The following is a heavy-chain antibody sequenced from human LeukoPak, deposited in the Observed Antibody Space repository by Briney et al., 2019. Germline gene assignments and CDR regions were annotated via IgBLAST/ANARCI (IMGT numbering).Heavy chain of an antibody. CDR3: AREGDFWSGYLRH. J-gene: IGHJ1*01. Sequence: SQTLSLTCTVSGGSISSGSYYWSWIRQPAGKGLEWIGRIYTSGSTNYNPSLKSRVTISVDTSKNQFSLKLSSVTAADTAVYYCAREGDFWSGYLRHWGQGTLVTVSS. D-gene: IGHD3-3*01. CDR1: GGSISSGSYY. CDR2: IYTSGST. V-gene: IGHV4-61*02.